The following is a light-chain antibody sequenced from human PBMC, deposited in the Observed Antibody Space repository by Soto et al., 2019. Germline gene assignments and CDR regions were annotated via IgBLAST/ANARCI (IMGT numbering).Light chain of an antibody. J-gene: IGLJ1*01. Sequence: QCVLTEPASLSGSPGQSLTISCAGTSSDIGAYDYVSWFHQLPGKAPKLMISDVNNRPSGDSNCLSVSRFGNTAYLTFYGLQVEEEAEYFCFSFTTTSTHVFGTGTKVTVL. CDR1: SSDIGAYDY. CDR3: FSFTTTSTHV. CDR2: DVN. V-gene: IGLV2-14*03.